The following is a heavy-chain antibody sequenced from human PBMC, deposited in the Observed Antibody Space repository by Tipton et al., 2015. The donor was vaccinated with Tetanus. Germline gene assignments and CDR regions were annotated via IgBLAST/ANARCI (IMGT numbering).Heavy chain of an antibody. V-gene: IGHV4-59*02. Sequence: TLSLTCTVSGDSVSGYYWSWIRQPPGKGLEWVGYVYYTGDTNYNPYLKSRVTISMDRSENQISLKMTSVTAADTAVYYCARWGDASGSTNLYAFDIWGQGTMVSVSS. J-gene: IGHJ3*02. D-gene: IGHD3-10*01. CDR1: GDSVSGYY. CDR3: ARWGDASGSTNLYAFDI. CDR2: VYYTGDT.